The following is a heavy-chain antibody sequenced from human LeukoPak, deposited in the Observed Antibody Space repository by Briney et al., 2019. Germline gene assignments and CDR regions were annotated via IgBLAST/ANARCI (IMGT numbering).Heavy chain of an antibody. Sequence: WASVKVSCKASGYTFTGYYMHWVRQAPGQGLEWMGWINPNSGGTNYAQKFQGRVTMTRDTSISTAYMELSRLRSDDTAVYYCARSAQYYDFWSGQDWFDPWGQGTLVTVSS. CDR2: INPNSGGT. CDR3: ARSAQYYDFWSGQDWFDP. V-gene: IGHV1-2*02. J-gene: IGHJ5*02. CDR1: GYTFTGYY. D-gene: IGHD3-3*01.